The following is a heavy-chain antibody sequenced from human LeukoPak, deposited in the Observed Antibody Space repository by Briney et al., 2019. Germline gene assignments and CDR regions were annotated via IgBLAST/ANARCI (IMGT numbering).Heavy chain of an antibody. D-gene: IGHD4/OR15-4a*01. Sequence: NPSETLSLTCTVSGGSISSSSYYWGWIRQPPGKGLEWIGSIYCSGSTYYNPSLKSRFTISVDTSKNQFSLKLSSVTAADTAVYYCARSNYASYYYMDVWGKGTTVTVPS. V-gene: IGHV4-39*01. CDR2: IYCSGST. CDR1: GGSISSSSYY. J-gene: IGHJ6*03. CDR3: ARSNYASYYYMDV.